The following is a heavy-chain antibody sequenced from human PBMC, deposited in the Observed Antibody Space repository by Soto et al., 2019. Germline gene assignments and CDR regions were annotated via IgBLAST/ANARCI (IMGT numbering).Heavy chain of an antibody. D-gene: IGHD1-26*01. CDR1: GFTFSNYA. Sequence: EVQVLESGGGLVQPGGSLRLSCSASGFTFSNYAMSWVRQSPRKVLEWVSTIHGGGDSTHYTDSVKGRFTISRDTTRNWMFLQMTSLTAEDTAVYYCAEDRGSESYTRWNFDVWGRGTLVTVSS. J-gene: IGHJ2*01. CDR3: AEDRGSESYTRWNFDV. CDR2: IHGGGDST. V-gene: IGHV3-23*01.